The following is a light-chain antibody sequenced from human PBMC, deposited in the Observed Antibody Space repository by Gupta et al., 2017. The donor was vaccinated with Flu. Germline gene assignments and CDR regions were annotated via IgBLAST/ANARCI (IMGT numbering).Light chain of an antibody. CDR3: ETYDESLNGGV. Sequence: SVLTPPPSLSRPPGPRLTISCTRRRSNIGGGYDVHWYKQLPGTAPRLLIYGKRKRPSGVPDRFSGSKSGTSASLDISGLQAEDEADDYCETYDESLNGGVFGGGTKLTVL. CDR2: GKR. J-gene: IGLJ2*01. CDR1: RSNIGGGYD. V-gene: IGLV1-40*01.